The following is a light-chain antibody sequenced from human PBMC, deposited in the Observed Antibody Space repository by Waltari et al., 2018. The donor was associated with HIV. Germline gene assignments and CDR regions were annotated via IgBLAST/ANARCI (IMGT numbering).Light chain of an antibody. J-gene: IGLJ2*01. CDR1: SSNIGSYY. Sequence: QSVLTQPPSASGTPGQRVTISCSGSSSNIGSYYVYWYQQLPGTAPKLLIYRNNQRPSGVPDRFGTSGSLAISGLRSEDEADYFCAAWSGSLSGVVFGGGTKLTVL. V-gene: IGLV1-47*01. CDR2: RNN. CDR3: AAWSGSLSGVV.